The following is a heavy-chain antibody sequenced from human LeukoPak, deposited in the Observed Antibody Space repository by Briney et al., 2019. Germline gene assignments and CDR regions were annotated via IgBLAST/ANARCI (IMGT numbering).Heavy chain of an antibody. Sequence: KPSETLSLTCTVSGGSISSSSYYWGWIRQPPGKGLEWIGSIYYSGSTYYNPSLKSRVTISVDTSKNQFPLKLSSVTVADTAVYDCARPGAARGYYYMDVWGKGTTVTVSS. CDR1: GGSISSSSYY. V-gene: IGHV4-39*01. J-gene: IGHJ6*03. D-gene: IGHD6-6*01. CDR3: ARPGAARGYYYMDV. CDR2: IYYSGST.